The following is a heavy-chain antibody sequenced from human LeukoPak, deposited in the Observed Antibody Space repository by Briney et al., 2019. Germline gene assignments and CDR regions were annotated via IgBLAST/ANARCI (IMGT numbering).Heavy chain of an antibody. J-gene: IGHJ4*02. CDR2: INHSGST. V-gene: IGHV4-34*01. Sequence: SETLSLTCAVYGGSFSGYYWSWIRQPPGKGLEWIGEINHSGSTNYNPSLKSRVTISVDTSKNQCSRKLSSVTAGDTAVYYCASNVDTAMVPYYWGQGNLVTVSS. D-gene: IGHD5-18*01. CDR1: GGSFSGYY. CDR3: ASNVDTAMVPYY.